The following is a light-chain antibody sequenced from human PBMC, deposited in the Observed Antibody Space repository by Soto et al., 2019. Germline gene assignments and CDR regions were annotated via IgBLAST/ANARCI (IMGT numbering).Light chain of an antibody. CDR3: QQYGTSPPYT. CDR1: QSASTTY. CDR2: GTS. J-gene: IGKJ2*01. V-gene: IGKV3-20*01. Sequence: EIVLTQSPATLSLSPGERATLSCRASQSASTTYLAWYQQKPGQAPRLLIFGTSSRVTGIPDRFSGSGSGTDFTLTITRLEPEDFAVYYCQQYGTSPPYTFGRGTKLEIK.